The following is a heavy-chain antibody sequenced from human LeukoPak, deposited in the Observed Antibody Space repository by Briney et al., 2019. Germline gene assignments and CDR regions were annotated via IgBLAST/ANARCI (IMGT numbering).Heavy chain of an antibody. J-gene: IGHJ2*01. CDR2: IIDGNGAT. V-gene: IGHV3-23*01. Sequence: GGSLRLSCAASGFTFSTFSMSWVRQAPGKGLEWVSAIIDGNGATYYGDFVKGRLTISRDNSQSTLYLQMNNLRAEDTAVYYCANHHPLRYLDLWGHGTLVTVSS. CDR3: ANHHPLRYLDL. CDR1: GFTFSTFS.